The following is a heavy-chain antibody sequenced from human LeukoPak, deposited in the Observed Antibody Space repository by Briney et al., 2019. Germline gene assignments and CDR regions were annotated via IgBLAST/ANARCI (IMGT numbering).Heavy chain of an antibody. Sequence: PGGSLRLSCAASGFTFSDHYMDWVRQAPGKGLEWVGRTRDKTNSYTTEYAASVKGRFTISRDDSKNSLYLQMDSVKTEDTAVYYCAKLKGQVTTWDSWGLGIRVTVSS. D-gene: IGHD2-21*02. CDR3: AKLKGQVTTWDS. CDR2: TRDKTNSYTT. V-gene: IGHV3-72*01. CDR1: GFTFSDHY. J-gene: IGHJ5*01.